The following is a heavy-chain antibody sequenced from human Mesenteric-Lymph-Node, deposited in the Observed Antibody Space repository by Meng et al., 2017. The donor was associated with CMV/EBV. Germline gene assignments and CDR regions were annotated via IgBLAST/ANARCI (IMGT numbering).Heavy chain of an antibody. Sequence: GGSLRLSCAASGFTFSSYWMSWVRQAPGKGLEWVANIKQDGSEKYYVDSVKGRFTISRDNAKSSLYLQMNSLRAEDTAVYYCARDYGRQGYYFEYWGQGTLVTVSS. CDR2: IKQDGSEK. J-gene: IGHJ4*02. CDR3: ARDYGRQGYYFEY. V-gene: IGHV3-7*03. CDR1: GFTFSSYW. D-gene: IGHD1-26*01.